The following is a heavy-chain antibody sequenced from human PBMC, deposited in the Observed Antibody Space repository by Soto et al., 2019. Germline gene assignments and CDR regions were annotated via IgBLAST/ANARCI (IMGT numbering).Heavy chain of an antibody. V-gene: IGHV3-30-3*01. D-gene: IGHD2-21*01. CDR1: GFIFSNYA. CDR2: ISFDGSNK. CDR3: GREVMDWQYFAY. Sequence: QVQLVESGGGVVQPGTSLRLSCAASGFIFSNYAMHWVRQAPGKGLEWVAVISFDGSNKYYADSVKSRSTISRDKSNNTLYLQMNSLRGEDTAVYYCGREVMDWQYFAYWGQGTLVTVSS. J-gene: IGHJ4*02.